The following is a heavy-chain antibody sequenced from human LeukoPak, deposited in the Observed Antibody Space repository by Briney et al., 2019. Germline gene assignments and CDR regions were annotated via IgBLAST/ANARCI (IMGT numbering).Heavy chain of an antibody. CDR1: GGTFSSYA. D-gene: IGHD2-21*02. V-gene: IGHV1-69*05. Sequence: SVKVSCKASGGTFSSYAISWVRQAPGQGLEWMGGIIPIFGTANYAQKFQGRVTITTDESTSTAYMELSSLRSEDTAVYYCARGPGGDPAYNWFDTWSQGTLVTVSS. J-gene: IGHJ5*02. CDR2: IIPIFGTA. CDR3: ARGPGGDPAYNWFDT.